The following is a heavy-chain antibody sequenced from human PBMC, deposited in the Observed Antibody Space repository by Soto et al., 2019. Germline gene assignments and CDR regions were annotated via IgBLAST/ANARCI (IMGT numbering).Heavy chain of an antibody. CDR1: GFTFSSYG. CDR3: VKDGSSGWPYYYGLDV. V-gene: IGHV3-30*18. J-gene: IGHJ6*02. CDR2: ISYDGRNK. Sequence: AGGSLRLSCAASGFTFSSYGMHWVRQAPGKGLEWVAVISYDGRNKYYADSVKGRFTISRDNSKNTLYLQMSSLRAEDTAVYYCVKDGSSGWPYYYGLDVWGQGTTVTVSS. D-gene: IGHD6-19*01.